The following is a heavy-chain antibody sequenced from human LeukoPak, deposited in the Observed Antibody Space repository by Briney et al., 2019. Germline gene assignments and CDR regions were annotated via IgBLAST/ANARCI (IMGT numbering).Heavy chain of an antibody. CDR3: ARVEVTHNENFDY. CDR1: GYTFTSYG. V-gene: IGHV1-18*01. CDR2: ISAYNGNT. Sequence: WASVKVSCKASGYTFTSYGISWVRQAPGQGLEWMGWISAYNGNTNYAQKLQGRVTMTTDTSTSTAYMELSSLRSEDTAVYYCARVEVTHNENFDYWGQGTLVTVSS. D-gene: IGHD4-23*01. J-gene: IGHJ4*02.